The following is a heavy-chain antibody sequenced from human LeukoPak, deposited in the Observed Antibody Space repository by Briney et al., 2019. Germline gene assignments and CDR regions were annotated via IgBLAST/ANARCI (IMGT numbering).Heavy chain of an antibody. D-gene: IGHD3-3*01. V-gene: IGHV3-48*03. CDR2: ISSSSSTI. J-gene: IGHJ4*02. CDR3: ARIGPVNNYDFWSVHSFDY. CDR1: GFTFSSYE. Sequence: GGSLRLSCAASGFTFSSYEMNWVRQAPGKGLEWVSYISSSSSTIYYADSVKGRFTISRDNAKNSLYLQMNSLRAEDTAVYYCARIGPVNNYDFWSVHSFDYWGQGTLVTVSS.